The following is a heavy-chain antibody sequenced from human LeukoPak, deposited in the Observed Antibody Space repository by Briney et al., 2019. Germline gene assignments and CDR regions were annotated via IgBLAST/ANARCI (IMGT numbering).Heavy chain of an antibody. Sequence: ASVKVSCKASGGTFSSYAINWVRQATGQGLEWMGWMNPNSGNTGYAQKFQGRITMTRTTSISTAYMELTSLRSEDTAVYYCVTKGFWGQGTLVTVSS. CDR3: VTKGF. V-gene: IGHV1-8*02. J-gene: IGHJ4*02. CDR2: MNPNSGNT. CDR1: GGTFSSYA. D-gene: IGHD1-1*01.